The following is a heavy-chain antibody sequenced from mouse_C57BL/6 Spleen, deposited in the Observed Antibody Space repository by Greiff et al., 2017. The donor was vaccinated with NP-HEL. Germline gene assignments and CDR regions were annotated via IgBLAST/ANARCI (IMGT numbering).Heavy chain of an antibody. CDR1: GFSLTSYG. J-gene: IGHJ4*01. D-gene: IGHD2-1*01. CDR3: AKSRSGNYYAMDY. Sequence: VHLVESGPGLVQPSQSLSITCTVSGFSLTSYGVHWVRQSPGKGLEWLGVIWRGGSTDYNAAFMSRLSITKDNSKSQVFFKMNSLQADDTAIYYCAKSRSGNYYAMDYWGQGTSVTVSS. CDR2: IWRGGST. V-gene: IGHV2-5*01.